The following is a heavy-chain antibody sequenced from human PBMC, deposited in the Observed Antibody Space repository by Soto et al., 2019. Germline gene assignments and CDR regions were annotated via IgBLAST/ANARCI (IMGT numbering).Heavy chain of an antibody. Sequence: QVQLVQSGAEVRKPGSSVKVSCQASGGTFSNSPVTWVRQAPGQGLEWMGRLIPILGLANYAQKFRGRLTITADKSTTTAYMELRSLRSEDTAIYYCARFKLGDDYWGQGTLVTVSS. V-gene: IGHV1-69*02. CDR3: ARFKLGDDY. D-gene: IGHD5-12*01. CDR2: LIPILGLA. J-gene: IGHJ4*02. CDR1: GGTFSNSP.